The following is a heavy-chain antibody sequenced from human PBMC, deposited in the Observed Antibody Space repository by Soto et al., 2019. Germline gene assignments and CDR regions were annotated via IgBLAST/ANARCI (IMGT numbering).Heavy chain of an antibody. D-gene: IGHD3-16*01. CDR2: ISYDGSNK. Sequence: QVQLVESGGGVVQPGRSLRLSCAAFGFSFSSYGMHWVRQAPGKGLEWVAVISYDGSNKDYGEFVKGRFTISRDNAKNTLYLQMNSLRAEDTAVYYCANHYDWSDSWGQGTLVTVSS. CDR1: GFSFSSYG. V-gene: IGHV3-30*18. J-gene: IGHJ4*02. CDR3: ANHYDWSDS.